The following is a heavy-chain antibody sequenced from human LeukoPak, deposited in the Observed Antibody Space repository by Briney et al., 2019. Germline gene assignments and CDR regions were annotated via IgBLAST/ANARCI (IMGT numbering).Heavy chain of an antibody. CDR2: INSDGSST. Sequence: GGSLRLSCAASGFTFSSYWTHWVRHAPGKGLVWVSRINSDGSSTSYADSVKGRFTISRDNAKNTLYLQMNSLRAEDTAVYYCARAGGGYDILTGYYKWLGSEYFDYWGQGTLVTVSS. V-gene: IGHV3-74*01. CDR3: ARAGGGYDILTGYYKWLGSEYFDY. J-gene: IGHJ4*02. D-gene: IGHD3-9*01. CDR1: GFTFSSYW.